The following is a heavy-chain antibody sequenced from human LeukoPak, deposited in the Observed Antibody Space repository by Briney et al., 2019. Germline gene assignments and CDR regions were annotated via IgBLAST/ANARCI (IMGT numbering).Heavy chain of an antibody. V-gene: IGHV1-69*06. J-gene: IGHJ4*02. CDR3: ARAHIWQQLGNDY. Sequence: SVKVSCKASGGTFSSYAISWVRQAPGQGLEWMGGIIPIFGTANYAQKFQRRVTITADKSTSTAYMELSSLRSEDTAVYYCARAHIWQQLGNDYWGQGTLVTVSS. CDR1: GGTFSSYA. CDR2: IIPIFGTA. D-gene: IGHD7-27*01.